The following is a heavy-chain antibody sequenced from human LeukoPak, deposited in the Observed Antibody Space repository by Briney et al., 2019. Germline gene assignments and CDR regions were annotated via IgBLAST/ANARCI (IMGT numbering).Heavy chain of an antibody. CDR1: GGSTSSYY. D-gene: IGHD6-13*01. J-gene: IGHJ4*02. CDR2: IYYSGST. Sequence: SETLSLTCTVSGGSTSSYYWSWIRQPPGEGLEWIGYIYYSGSTNYNPSLKSRVTISVDTSKNQFSLKLSSVTAAGTAVYYCARDLGAAAGYFDYWGQGTLVTVSS. CDR3: ARDLGAAAGYFDY. V-gene: IGHV4-59*01.